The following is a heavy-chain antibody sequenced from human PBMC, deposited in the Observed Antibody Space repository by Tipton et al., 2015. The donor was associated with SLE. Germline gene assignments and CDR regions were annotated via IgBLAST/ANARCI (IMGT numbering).Heavy chain of an antibody. D-gene: IGHD1-26*01. J-gene: IGHJ4*02. CDR3: ARAYGSYHEFED. CDR1: GFTFSSYW. Sequence: GSLRLSCVASGFTFSSYWMHWVRQAPGKGLVWVSRINGDGSSINYADSVKGRFTISRDNAKNTLYLQMNSLRAEDTAVYYCARAYGSYHEFEDWGQGTLVTVSS. V-gene: IGHV3-74*01. CDR2: INGDGSSI.